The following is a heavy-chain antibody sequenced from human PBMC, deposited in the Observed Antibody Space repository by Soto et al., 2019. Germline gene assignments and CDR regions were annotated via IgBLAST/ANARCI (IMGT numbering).Heavy chain of an antibody. D-gene: IGHD3-22*01. Sequence: GGSLRLSCAASGFTFSNAWMSWVRQAPGKGLEWVGRIKSKTDGGTTDYAAPVKGRFTISRDDSKNTLYLQMNSLKTEDTAVYYCTPSYYDSSGYYLNAAFDIWGQGTMVTVSS. CDR2: IKSKTDGGTT. J-gene: IGHJ3*02. CDR3: TPSYYDSSGYYLNAAFDI. CDR1: GFTFSNAW. V-gene: IGHV3-15*01.